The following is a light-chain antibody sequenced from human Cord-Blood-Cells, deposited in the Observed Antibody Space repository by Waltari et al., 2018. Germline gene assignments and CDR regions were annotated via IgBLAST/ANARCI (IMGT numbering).Light chain of an antibody. Sequence: DIQMTQSPSSLSASVGDRVTITCRASQIISSYLNWYQQKQGEAPKLLIYAASSVQSGVPSRFSGRGSATDFTATTTSPPPEYFATYYCQQSYSTPWTFGQGTKVEIK. CDR1: QIISSY. V-gene: IGKV1-39*01. CDR3: QQSYSTPWT. CDR2: AAS. J-gene: IGKJ1*01.